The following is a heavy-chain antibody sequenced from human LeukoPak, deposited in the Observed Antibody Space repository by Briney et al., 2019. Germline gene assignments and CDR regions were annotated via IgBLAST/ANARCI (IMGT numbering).Heavy chain of an antibody. V-gene: IGHV1-18*01. Sequence: ASVKVSCKASGYTFTSYGISWVRQAPGQGLEWMGWISAYNGNTNYARKLQGRVTMTTDTSTGTASMELRSLRSDDTAVYYCARESDSDTASDYWGQGTLVTVSS. D-gene: IGHD5-18*01. CDR3: ARESDSDTASDY. CDR2: ISAYNGNT. CDR1: GYTFTSYG. J-gene: IGHJ4*02.